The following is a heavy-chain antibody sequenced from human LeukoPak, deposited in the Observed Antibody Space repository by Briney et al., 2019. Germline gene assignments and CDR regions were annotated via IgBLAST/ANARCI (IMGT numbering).Heavy chain of an antibody. D-gene: IGHD1-26*01. J-gene: IGHJ6*02. CDR2: IYTSGGT. V-gene: IGHV4-4*07. CDR3: ARDGIVGASRDYYYGMDV. CDR1: GGSISSYY. Sequence: SETLSLTCTVSGGSISSYYWSWIRQPAGKGLEWIGRIYTSGGTNYNPSLKSRVTMSVDTSKNQFSLKLSSVTAADTAVYYCARDGIVGASRDYYYGMDVWGQGTTVTVSS.